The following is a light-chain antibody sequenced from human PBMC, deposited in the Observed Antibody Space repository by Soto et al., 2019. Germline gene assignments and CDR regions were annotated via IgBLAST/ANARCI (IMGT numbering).Light chain of an antibody. CDR2: GAS. Sequence: EIVMTQSPATLSVSPGERATLACRASQSVGSDLAWYQQKPGQAPRLVIYGASSRATGIPDRFSGSGSGTDFTLTISRLEPEDFAVYYCQQYGSSPLTFGQGTKVE. V-gene: IGKV3-20*01. CDR1: QSVGSD. J-gene: IGKJ1*01. CDR3: QQYGSSPLT.